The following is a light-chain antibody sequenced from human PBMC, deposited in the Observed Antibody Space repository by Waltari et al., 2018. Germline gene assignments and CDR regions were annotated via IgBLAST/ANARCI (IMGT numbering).Light chain of an antibody. V-gene: IGLV2-14*01. J-gene: IGLJ2*01. CDR3: SSYTSSSTLE. CDR2: EVS. Sequence: QSALTQPASVSGSPGQSLTIPCTGTSSDVGGYNYVPWYQPHPGKAPKLMIYEVSNRPSGVSNRFSGSKSGNTASLTISGLQAEDEADYYCSSYTSSSTLEFGGGTKLTVL. CDR1: SSDVGGYNY.